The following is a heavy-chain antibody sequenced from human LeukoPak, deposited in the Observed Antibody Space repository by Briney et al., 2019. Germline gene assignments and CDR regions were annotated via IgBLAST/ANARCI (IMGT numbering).Heavy chain of an antibody. J-gene: IGHJ5*02. CDR1: GGSISSHY. CDR2: NYYSGST. V-gene: IGHV4-59*11. CDR3: ARGTDDYESYNWFDP. Sequence: PSETLSLTCTVSGGSISSHYWSWIRQPPGKGLEWIGYNYYSGSTNYNPSLKSRVTISVDTSKNQFSLKLSSVTAADTAVYYCARGTDDYESYNWFDPWGQGTLVTVSS. D-gene: IGHD4-17*01.